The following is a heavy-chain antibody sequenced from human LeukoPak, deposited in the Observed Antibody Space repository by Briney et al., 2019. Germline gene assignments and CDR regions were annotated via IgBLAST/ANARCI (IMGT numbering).Heavy chain of an antibody. Sequence: GPVKVSCKASGYTFTGYYMHWVRQAPGQGLEWMGWINPNSGGTNYAQKFQGRVTMTRDTSISTAYMELSRLRSDDTAVYYCATTNYCTNGVCYTRGYYYYYMDVWGKGTTVTVSS. CDR2: INPNSGGT. CDR3: ATTNYCTNGVCYTRGYYYYYMDV. D-gene: IGHD2-8*01. J-gene: IGHJ6*03. CDR1: GYTFTGYY. V-gene: IGHV1-2*02.